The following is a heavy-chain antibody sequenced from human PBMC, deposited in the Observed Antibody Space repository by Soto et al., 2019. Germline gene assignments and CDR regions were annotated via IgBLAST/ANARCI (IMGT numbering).Heavy chain of an antibody. CDR3: ARSYKSGWYYFDY. V-gene: IGHV3-30-3*01. Sequence: GGSLRLSCAASGFTFSTYAIHWVRQAPGKGLEWAAFISYDGNNKNYADSVKGRFTISRDNSKNTVYLQMNSLTAEDAAVYYCARSYKSGWYYFDYWGQGTLVTVSS. CDR1: GFTFSTYA. CDR2: ISYDGNNK. D-gene: IGHD6-19*01. J-gene: IGHJ4*02.